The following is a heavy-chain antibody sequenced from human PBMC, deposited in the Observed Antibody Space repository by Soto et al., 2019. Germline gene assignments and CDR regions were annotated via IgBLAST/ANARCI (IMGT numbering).Heavy chain of an antibody. CDR3: AKPTSVVVPYDY. V-gene: IGHV3-23*01. D-gene: IGHD2-2*01. CDR1: GFTFSSYV. Sequence: GSLRLSCTASGFTFSSYVMSWVRQAPGKGLEWVSAISGSGGSTYYADSVKGRFTISRDNSKNTLYLQMNSLRAEDTAVYYCAKPTSVVVPYDYWGQGTLVTVSS. CDR2: ISGSGGST. J-gene: IGHJ4*02.